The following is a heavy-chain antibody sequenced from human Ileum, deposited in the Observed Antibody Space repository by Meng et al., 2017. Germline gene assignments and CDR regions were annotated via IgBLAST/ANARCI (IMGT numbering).Heavy chain of an antibody. J-gene: IGHJ4*02. CDR1: GYTFTDYY. D-gene: IGHD6-13*01. CDR2: INPKSGIR. V-gene: IGHV1-2*06. Sequence: QVQLVPSGAEVKKPGVLVKVPCKTSGYTFTDYYIKWLRQAPGQGFVWMGRINPKSGIRHYAQKFQGRVTMTSDTSTSTAYMEVSGLTSDDTTVYYCSGASSSSYLGYWGQGTLVTVSS. CDR3: SGASSSSYLGY.